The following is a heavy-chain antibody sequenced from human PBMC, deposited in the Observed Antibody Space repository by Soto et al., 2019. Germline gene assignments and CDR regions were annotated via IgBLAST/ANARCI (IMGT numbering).Heavy chain of an antibody. Sequence: SETLSLTCTVSGGSISSGDYYWSWIRQPPGKGLEWIGYIYYSGSTYYNPSLKSRVTISVDTSKNQFSLKLSSVTAADTAVYYCARVVYYDHGAFDIWGQGTMVTVSS. D-gene: IGHD3-22*01. CDR3: ARVVYYDHGAFDI. V-gene: IGHV4-30-4*01. CDR1: GGSISSGDYY. CDR2: IYYSGST. J-gene: IGHJ3*02.